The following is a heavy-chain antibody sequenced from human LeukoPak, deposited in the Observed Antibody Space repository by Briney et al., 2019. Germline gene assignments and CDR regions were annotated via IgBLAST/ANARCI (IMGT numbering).Heavy chain of an antibody. D-gene: IGHD2-21*01. CDR1: GGSIGGGGHY. CDR3: ARVLIDTQQVGINHYFDS. J-gene: IGHJ4*02. V-gene: IGHV4-61*02. CDR2: IYATGST. Sequence: SETLSLTCTVSGGSIGGGGHYWSWIRQPAGKGLEWIGRIYATGSTRYNPSLESRLTISADTSKNQVSLELSSVTDADTGVYYCARVLIDTQQVGINHYFDSWGQGKLVTVSS.